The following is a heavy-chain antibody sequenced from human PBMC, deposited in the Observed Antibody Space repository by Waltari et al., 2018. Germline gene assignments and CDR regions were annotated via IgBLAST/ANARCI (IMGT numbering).Heavy chain of an antibody. Sequence: EVQLVESGGGLVQPGGSLRLSCAASGFSFSTHWMHWVRQAPGKGLMSVSQINTDGSITDYVDSVKGRFTVSRDNAKNTLFLQMNSLRDEDTAVYYCVLFSSDFLGDCWGRGTLVTVSS. V-gene: IGHV3-74*01. CDR2: INTDGSIT. CDR3: VLFSSDFLGDC. D-gene: IGHD3-3*01. CDR1: GFSFSTHW. J-gene: IGHJ4*02.